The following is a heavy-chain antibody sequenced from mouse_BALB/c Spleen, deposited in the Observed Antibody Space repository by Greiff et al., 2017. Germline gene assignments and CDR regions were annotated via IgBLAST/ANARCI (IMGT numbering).Heavy chain of an antibody. V-gene: IGHV5-17*02. J-gene: IGHJ2*01. CDR1: GFTFSSFG. D-gene: IGHD1-1*01. Sequence: EVQLVESGGGLVQPGGSRKLSCAASGFTFSSFGMHWVRQAPEKGLEWVAYISSGSSTIYYADTVKGRFTISRDNPKNTLFLQMTSLRSEDTAMYYCARSAPVGAIDYWGQGTTLTGSS. CDR2: ISSGSSTI. CDR3: ARSAPVGAIDY.